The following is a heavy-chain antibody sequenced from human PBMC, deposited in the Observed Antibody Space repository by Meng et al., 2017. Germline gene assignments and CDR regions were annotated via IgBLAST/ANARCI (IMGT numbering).Heavy chain of an antibody. J-gene: IGHJ4*02. D-gene: IGHD6-6*01. Sequence: GESLKISCAASGFTFSDYYMSWIRQAPGKGLEWVPYISISGSTIYYADSVKGRFTISRDNAKNSLYLQMNSLRAEDTAVYYCARDSDSSSSGLIWGQGTMVTVAS. V-gene: IGHV3-11*01. CDR2: ISISGSTI. CDR1: GFTFSDYY. CDR3: ARDSDSSSSGLI.